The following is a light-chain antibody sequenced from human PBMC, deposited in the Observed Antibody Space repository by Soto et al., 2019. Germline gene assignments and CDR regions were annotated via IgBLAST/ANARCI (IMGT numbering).Light chain of an antibody. Sequence: DIQMTQSPSSLSASIGDRVTITCRASQSVRTHLNWYHQKPGKAPELLIYAASSLQAGVPSRFSGSGSGTDFTLTISSLHPEDFGDYYCQQSYSPPRTFGQGTKVDIK. CDR3: QQSYSPPRT. CDR1: QSVRTH. CDR2: AAS. V-gene: IGKV1-39*01. J-gene: IGKJ2*01.